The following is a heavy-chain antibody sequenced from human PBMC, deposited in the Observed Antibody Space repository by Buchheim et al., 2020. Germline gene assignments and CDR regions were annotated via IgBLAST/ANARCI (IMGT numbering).Heavy chain of an antibody. D-gene: IGHD1-1*01. CDR2: IKEDESEK. V-gene: IGHV3-7*01. Sequence: EVQVVESGGGLVQPGGSLRLSCAASGFTFSTYWMSWVRQAPGKGPEWVANIKEDESEKYYVDSVKARFSISSDNAKNSVYLQMNSLRAEDTAMYYCARGRGYFYSNEDNWPDPWGQGTL. CDR3: ARGRGYFYSNEDNWPDP. J-gene: IGHJ5*02. CDR1: GFTFSTYW.